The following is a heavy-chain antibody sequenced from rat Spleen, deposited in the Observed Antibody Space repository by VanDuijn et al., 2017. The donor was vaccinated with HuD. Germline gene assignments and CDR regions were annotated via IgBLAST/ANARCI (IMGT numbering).Heavy chain of an antibody. V-gene: IGHV5-31*01. CDR1: EFTFNRYW. CDR3: TTGVY. CDR2: IAKAGDGT. Sequence: EVQLMESGGGLVQPGRSLKLSCVGSEFTFNRYWMTWIRQAPGKGLEWIASIAKAGDGTYYRDSVKGRFTISRHNAKTTLYLQMDSLRSEDTATYYCTTGVYWGQGVMVTVSS. J-gene: IGHJ2*01.